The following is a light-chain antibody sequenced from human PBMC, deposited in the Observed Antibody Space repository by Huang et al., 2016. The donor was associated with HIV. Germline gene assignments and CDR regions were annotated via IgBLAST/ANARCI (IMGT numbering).Light chain of an antibody. CDR2: LGS. CDR1: QSLLHSDGYNY. Sequence: DIVMIQSPLSLPVTPGEPASISCRSSQSLLHSDGYNYLDWYLQRPGQSPQLLIYLGSNRASGVPDRFSGSGSGTDFTLKISRLEAEDVGVYYCMQALQTPRTFGGGTKVEIK. V-gene: IGKV2-28*01. CDR3: MQALQTPRT. J-gene: IGKJ4*01.